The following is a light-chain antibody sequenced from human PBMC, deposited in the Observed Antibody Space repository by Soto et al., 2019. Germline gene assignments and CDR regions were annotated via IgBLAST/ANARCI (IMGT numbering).Light chain of an antibody. V-gene: IGLV4-69*01. CDR2: LNTDGSH. CDR1: SRHSGYA. Sequence: QSVLTQSPSASASLGASVKLTCTLSSRHSGYAIAWHQQRPEKGPRYLLTLNTDGSHNRGDGIPDRFSGSSSGAERYLTISSLQSEDESDYYCQTGGNGIVFGGGTKVTVL. J-gene: IGLJ2*01. CDR3: QTGGNGIV.